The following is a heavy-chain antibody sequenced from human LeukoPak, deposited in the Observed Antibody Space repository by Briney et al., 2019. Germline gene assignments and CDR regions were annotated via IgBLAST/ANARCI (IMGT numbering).Heavy chain of an antibody. V-gene: IGHV4-34*01. Sequence: SETLSLTCAVYGGSFSGYYWSWIRQPPGKGLEWIGEINHSGSTNYNPYLKSRVTISVDTSKNQFALKLSSVTAADTALYYCARAPSYRRYYYMDVWGKGTTVTVSS. J-gene: IGHJ6*03. CDR3: ARAPSYRRYYYMDV. CDR2: INHSGST. D-gene: IGHD5-18*01. CDR1: GGSFSGYY.